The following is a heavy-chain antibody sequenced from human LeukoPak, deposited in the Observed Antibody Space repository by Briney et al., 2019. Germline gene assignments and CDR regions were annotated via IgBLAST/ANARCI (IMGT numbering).Heavy chain of an antibody. Sequence: ETSLRLSCAAYALTFSSNAMSWDRQTQPQMLASISTLSGRGNNTFYADSVKGRFTISTDNSRNTVSLQMNCLRAEDTAIYFCANLGTGSDYWGHGTLVTVSS. CDR3: ANLGTGSDY. J-gene: IGHJ4*01. D-gene: IGHD7-27*01. CDR2: LSGRGNNT. V-gene: IGHV3-23*01. CDR1: ALTFSSNA.